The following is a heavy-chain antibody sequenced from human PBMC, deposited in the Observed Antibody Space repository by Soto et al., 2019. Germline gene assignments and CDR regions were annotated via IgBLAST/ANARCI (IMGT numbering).Heavy chain of an antibody. V-gene: IGHV4-30-4*01. Sequence: QVQLQESGPGLVKPSQTLSLTCTVSGGSISSGDYYWSWIRQPPGKGLEWIGYIYYSGSTYYNPSLKSRVTISVDTSKNQFSLKLSSVTAADTAVYYCASLTYDILTGYYLGGAEDYWGQGTLVTVSS. CDR3: ASLTYDILTGYYLGGAEDY. CDR1: GGSISSGDYY. D-gene: IGHD3-9*01. CDR2: IYYSGST. J-gene: IGHJ4*02.